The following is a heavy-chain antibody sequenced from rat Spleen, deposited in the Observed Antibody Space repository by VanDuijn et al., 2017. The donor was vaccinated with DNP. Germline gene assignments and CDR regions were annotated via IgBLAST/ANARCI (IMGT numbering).Heavy chain of an antibody. Sequence: EVKLVESGGGLVQPGRSLKLSCAASGFTFTDYNMAWVRQAPKKGLEWVATISYDGSSNYYRDSVKGGFTVSRDNAKSSLYLQMDSLRSEDTATYFCTRGGTYYFDYWGQGVTVTVSS. CDR3: TRGGTYYFDY. V-gene: IGHV5-7*01. J-gene: IGHJ2*01. CDR2: ISYDGSSN. CDR1: GFTFTDYN.